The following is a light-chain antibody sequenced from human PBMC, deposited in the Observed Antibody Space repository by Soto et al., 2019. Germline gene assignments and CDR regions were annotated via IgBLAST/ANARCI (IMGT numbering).Light chain of an antibody. V-gene: IGKV1-33*01. J-gene: IGKJ4*01. CDR1: QDISNY. CDR3: QQYDNRPIT. CDR2: DAS. Sequence: DIQMTQSPSSLSASLGDRVTITCQTSQDISNYINGYQQKPGKAPKLLIYDASNLETGVPSRFIGSGTGTYFTFTISSLQPEDIATYYCQQYDNRPITFGGGTKVEIK.